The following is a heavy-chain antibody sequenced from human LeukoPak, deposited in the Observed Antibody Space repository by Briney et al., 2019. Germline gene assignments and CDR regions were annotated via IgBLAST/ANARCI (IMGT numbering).Heavy chain of an antibody. CDR2: IKQDGSEK. J-gene: IGHJ6*03. CDR3: AGSPGIAAAVYYYYYMDV. D-gene: IGHD6-13*01. CDR1: GFTFSSYW. Sequence: GGSLRLSCAASGFTFSSYWMSWVRQAPGKGLEWVANIKQDGSEKYYVDSVKGRFTISRDNAKNSLYLQMDSLRAEDTAVYYCAGSPGIAAAVYYYYYMDVWGKGTTVTVSS. V-gene: IGHV3-7*01.